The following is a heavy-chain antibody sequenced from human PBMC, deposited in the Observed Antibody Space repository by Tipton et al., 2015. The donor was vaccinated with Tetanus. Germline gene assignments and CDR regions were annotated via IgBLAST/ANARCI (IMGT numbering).Heavy chain of an antibody. V-gene: IGHV4-31*03. D-gene: IGHD1-26*01. CDR3: ARGLPREPFYFDY. CDR2: IYYTAHN. CDR1: GASINAGGYL. J-gene: IGHJ4*02. Sequence: LRLSCTVSGASINAGGYLWTWVRQQPGKGLEWIGNIYYTAHNSNNPSLGSRVSISVDTAAHQCSLRLTSVTAADTALYFWARGLPREPFYFDYWGQGKQVIVSS.